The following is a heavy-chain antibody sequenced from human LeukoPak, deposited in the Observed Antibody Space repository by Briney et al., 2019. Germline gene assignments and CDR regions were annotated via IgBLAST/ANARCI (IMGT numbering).Heavy chain of an antibody. V-gene: IGHV3-48*03. J-gene: IGHJ6*04. CDR2: ISSSGSTI. D-gene: IGHD3-10*02. CDR1: GFTFRSYE. CDR3: AELGITMIGGV. Sequence: AGGSLRLSCAASGFTFRSYEMNWVRQAPGKGLEWVSYISSSGSTIVYADSVKGRFTISRDNAKNSLYLQMNSLRAEDTAVYYCAELGITMIGGVWGKGTTVTISS.